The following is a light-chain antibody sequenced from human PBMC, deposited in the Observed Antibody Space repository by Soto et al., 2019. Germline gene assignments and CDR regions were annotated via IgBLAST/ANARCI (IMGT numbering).Light chain of an antibody. J-gene: IGKJ3*01. CDR1: QNIGSNY. CDR3: QRFGSFT. V-gene: IGKV3-20*01. CDR2: GTS. Sequence: EIVLTQSPGTLSLSPGDRATLSCRASQNIGSNYVAWYQQKTGQAPRPLIYGTSVRATGIPDRFSGSGSGTVLTLTISRLEREDVAVYYCQRFGSFTFGRGSKVEIK.